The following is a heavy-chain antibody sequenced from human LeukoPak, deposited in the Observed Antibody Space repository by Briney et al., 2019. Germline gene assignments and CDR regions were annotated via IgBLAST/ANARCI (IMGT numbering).Heavy chain of an antibody. CDR3: ARDLGAPELTGGYIGYYYYYYMDV. D-gene: IGHD3-22*01. V-gene: IGHV1-69*13. CDR1: GGTFSSYA. CDR2: ITPIFGTA. Sequence: ASVKVSCKASGGTFSSYAISWVRQAPGQGLEWMGGITPIFGTANYAQKFQGRVTITADESTSTAYMELGSLRSEDTAVYYCARDLGAPELTGGYIGYYYYYYMDVWGKGTTVTVSS. J-gene: IGHJ6*03.